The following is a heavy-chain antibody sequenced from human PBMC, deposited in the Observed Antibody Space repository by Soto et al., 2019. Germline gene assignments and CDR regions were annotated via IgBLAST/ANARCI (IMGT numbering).Heavy chain of an antibody. Sequence: QVQLVQSGAEVKKPGASVKVSCKASGYNFHSYGITWVRQAPGQGLEWLGWISAYNGETHSGQMLQGRVSLTIDIPTSTAYMELRSLRPADTAVYYCARDLEESGDVWTGVGLYWGQGTRVTVSS. J-gene: IGHJ4*02. CDR2: ISAYNGET. CDR3: ARDLEESGDVWTGVGLY. V-gene: IGHV1-18*01. D-gene: IGHD3-3*01. CDR1: GYNFHSYG.